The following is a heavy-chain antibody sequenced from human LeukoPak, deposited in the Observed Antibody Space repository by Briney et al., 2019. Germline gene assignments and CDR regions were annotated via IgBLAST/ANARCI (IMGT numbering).Heavy chain of an antibody. CDR1: GGSISSYY. CDR2: IYYSGST. J-gene: IGHJ4*02. Sequence: SETLSLTCTVSGGSISSYYWSWIRQPPGKGLEWIGYIYYSGSTNYIPSLKSRVTISVDTSKNQFSLKLSSVTAADTAVYYCARDLGSLNYDYWGQGTLVTVSS. D-gene: IGHD3-10*01. V-gene: IGHV4-59*01. CDR3: ARDLGSLNYDY.